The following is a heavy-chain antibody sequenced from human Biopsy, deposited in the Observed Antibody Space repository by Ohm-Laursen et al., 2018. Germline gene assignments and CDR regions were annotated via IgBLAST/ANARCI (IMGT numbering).Heavy chain of an antibody. J-gene: IGHJ4*02. CDR2: INQSGST. CDR1: GRTFSDYR. V-gene: IGHV4-34*08. Sequence: SDTLSLTCVVFGRTFSDYRWTWIRQPPGKGLEWIGQINQSGSTNYNPSLKSRVTISADASKYEFPLRLTSVTAADTAVYLCGNEVHGRDYWGLGAQVTVSS. CDR3: GNEVHGRDY. D-gene: IGHD2-15*01.